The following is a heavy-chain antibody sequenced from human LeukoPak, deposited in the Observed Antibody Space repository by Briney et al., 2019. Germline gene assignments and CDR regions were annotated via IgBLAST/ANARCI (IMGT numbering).Heavy chain of an antibody. Sequence: PSETLSLTCAVYGGSFSGYYWSWIRQPPGKGLEWIGEINHSGSTNYNPSLKSRVTISADTAKNQFSLRLTSVTAADTAVYYCARISAAAVEPWGKGTTVTIFS. CDR3: ARISAAAVEP. V-gene: IGHV4-34*01. CDR1: GGSFSGYY. J-gene: IGHJ6*04. CDR2: INHSGST. D-gene: IGHD6-13*01.